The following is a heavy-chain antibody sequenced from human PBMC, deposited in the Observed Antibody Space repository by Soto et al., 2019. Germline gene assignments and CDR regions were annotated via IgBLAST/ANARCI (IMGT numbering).Heavy chain of an antibody. V-gene: IGHV4-59*01. CDR3: ARSTRGYSGYASHIDN. Sequence: SEDLSLPSTVSGGFPSHYSWGLVRQPPGKGLEWIGYIYYTGSTNYNPSLKSRVTISVDTSKNHFSLKLCSVTAADTAVYYCARSTRGYSGYASHIDNWGQGTQVTVSS. CDR1: GGFPSHYS. J-gene: IGHJ4*02. CDR2: IYYTGST. D-gene: IGHD5-12*01.